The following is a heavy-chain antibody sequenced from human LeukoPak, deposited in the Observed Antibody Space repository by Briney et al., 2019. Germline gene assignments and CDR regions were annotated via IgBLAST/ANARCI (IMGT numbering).Heavy chain of an antibody. J-gene: IGHJ4*02. V-gene: IGHV3-23*01. CDR2: ISGSGGST. Sequence: GGSLRLSCAASGFTFSNAWMSWVRQAPGKGLEWVSGISGSGGSTYYADSVKGRFTISRDNSKNTLYVQMNSLRAEDTAVYYCAKDFSRQLTYYYDSSGSFDSWGQGTLVTVSS. D-gene: IGHD3-22*01. CDR1: GFTFSNAW. CDR3: AKDFSRQLTYYYDSSGSFDS.